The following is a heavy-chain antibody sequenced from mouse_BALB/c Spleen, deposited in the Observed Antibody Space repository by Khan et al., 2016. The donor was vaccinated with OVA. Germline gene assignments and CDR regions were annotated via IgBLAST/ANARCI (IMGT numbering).Heavy chain of an antibody. CDR2: INPNNGDT. CDR3: TRAGYGTFAY. CDR1: GYTFTSYY. V-gene: IGHV1S81*02. Sequence: VQLQESGAELMKPGASVRLSCKASGYTFTSYYMYWVKQRPGQGLEWIGEINPNNGDTNFNEKFKSKATLTVDKSSSTAYMQLSSLTSEDSAVYYCTRAGYGTFAYWGQGTLVTVSA. J-gene: IGHJ3*01. D-gene: IGHD2-1*01.